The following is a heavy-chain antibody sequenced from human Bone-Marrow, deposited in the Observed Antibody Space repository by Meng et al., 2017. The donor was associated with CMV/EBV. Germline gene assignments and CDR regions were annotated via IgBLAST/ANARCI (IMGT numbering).Heavy chain of an antibody. J-gene: IGHJ5*02. D-gene: IGHD6-19*01. CDR1: GYSFTGSY. CDR2: INPSSAAT. CDR3: ARSRAVAGKAAPNWFDP. Sequence: ASVKVSCKASGYSFTGSYIHWVRQAPGQGLEWMGWINPSSAATNHARNFQGRVTMTRDTSVTTAYMEFSRLRSDDTAVYYCARSRAVAGKAAPNWFDPWGHGTLVTVSS. V-gene: IGHV1-2*02.